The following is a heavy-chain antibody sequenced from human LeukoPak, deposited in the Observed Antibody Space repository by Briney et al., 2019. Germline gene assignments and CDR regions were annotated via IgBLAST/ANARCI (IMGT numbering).Heavy chain of an antibody. V-gene: IGHV1-18*01. Sequence: ASVKVSCKASGYTFTSYGISWVRQAPGQGLEWMGWISAYNGNTNYAQKLQGRVTMTTDTSTSTAYMELRSLRSDDTAVYYCARENSGSYWRPGWFDPWGQGTLVTVSS. CDR2: ISAYNGNT. CDR3: ARENSGSYWRPGWFDP. J-gene: IGHJ5*02. D-gene: IGHD1-26*01. CDR1: GYTFTSYG.